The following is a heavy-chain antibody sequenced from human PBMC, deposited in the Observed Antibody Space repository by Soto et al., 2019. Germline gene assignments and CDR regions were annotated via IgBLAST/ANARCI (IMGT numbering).Heavy chain of an antibody. CDR2: IYYSGST. Sequence: PSETLSLTCTVSGGSISSYYWSWIRQPPGKGLEWIGYIYYSGSTYYNPSLKSRVTISVDTSKNQFSLKLSSVTAADTATYYCARRYYDTLTGLPYYFDYWGQGTLVTVS. J-gene: IGHJ4*02. D-gene: IGHD3-9*01. CDR1: GGSISSYY. V-gene: IGHV4-59*08. CDR3: ARRYYDTLTGLPYYFDY.